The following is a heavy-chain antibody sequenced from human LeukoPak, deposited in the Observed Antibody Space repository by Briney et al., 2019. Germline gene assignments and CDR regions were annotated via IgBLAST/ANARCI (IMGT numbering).Heavy chain of an antibody. J-gene: IGHJ4*02. Sequence: GESLKISCKGSGYSFTSYWIGWVRQMPGEGLEWMGFIYPGDSDTRYTPYFQAKVTISSDKSTSTAYLQWSSLKTSDTAMYYCAGMYRHLDYSGQGTLVTVSS. CDR1: GYSFTSYW. CDR3: AGMYRHLDY. D-gene: IGHD1-14*01. V-gene: IGHV5-51*01. CDR2: IYPGDSDT.